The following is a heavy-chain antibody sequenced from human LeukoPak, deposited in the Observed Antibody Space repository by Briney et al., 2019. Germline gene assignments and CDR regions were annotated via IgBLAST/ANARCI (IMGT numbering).Heavy chain of an antibody. CDR3: ARDPIVVVVAATQASSFDY. Sequence: ASVKVSCKASGYTFTSYYMHWVRQAPGQGLEWMGIINPSGGSTSYAQKFQGRVTMTRGTSTSTVYMELSSLRSEDTAVYYCARDPIVVVVAATQASSFDYWGQGTLVTVSS. V-gene: IGHV1-46*01. CDR2: INPSGGST. J-gene: IGHJ4*02. CDR1: GYTFTSYY. D-gene: IGHD2-15*01.